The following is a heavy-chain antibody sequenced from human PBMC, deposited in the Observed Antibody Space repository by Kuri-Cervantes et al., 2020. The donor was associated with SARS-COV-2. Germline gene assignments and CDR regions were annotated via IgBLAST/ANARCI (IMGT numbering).Heavy chain of an antibody. V-gene: IGHV4-61*01. Sequence: ESLKISCIVSGGSVSSGSHYWSWIRQPPGKGLEWIGYIYYSGSTKYNPSLKSRVTMSVDMSKNQLSLKLNSVTPADTAVYYCARTLDYYGSGTYCFDYWGQGTLVTVSS. D-gene: IGHD3-10*01. CDR2: IYYSGST. CDR1: GGSVSSGSHY. J-gene: IGHJ4*02. CDR3: ARTLDYYGSGTYCFDY.